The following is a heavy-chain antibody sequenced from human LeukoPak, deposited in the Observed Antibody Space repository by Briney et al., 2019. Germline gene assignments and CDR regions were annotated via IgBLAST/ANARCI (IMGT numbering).Heavy chain of an antibody. V-gene: IGHV5-51*01. Sequence: GESLKISCKGSGYSFTSYWIGWVRQMPGKGLEWMGMIYPGDSDTRYSPSFQGQVTISADKYISTAYLQWSTLNASDTAMYYCARVLLGGVIAPFDYWGQGTLVTVSS. D-gene: IGHD3-16*02. CDR3: ARVLLGGVIAPFDY. CDR2: IYPGDSDT. J-gene: IGHJ4*02. CDR1: GYSFTSYW.